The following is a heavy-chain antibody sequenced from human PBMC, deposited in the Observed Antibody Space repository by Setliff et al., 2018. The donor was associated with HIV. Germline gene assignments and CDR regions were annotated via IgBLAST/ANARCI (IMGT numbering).Heavy chain of an antibody. V-gene: IGHV4-34*01. Sequence: SETLSLTCAVYGGSFSSYYWSWIRQPPGKGLEWIAEINHSGSTYYNPSLKSRVTISVDTSENQFSLRLNSVTAADTAVYYCARYRYYYDSSGYGRWFDPWGQGTLVTVSS. CDR3: ARYRYYYDSSGYGRWFDP. D-gene: IGHD3-22*01. J-gene: IGHJ5*02. CDR2: INHSGST. CDR1: GGSFSSYY.